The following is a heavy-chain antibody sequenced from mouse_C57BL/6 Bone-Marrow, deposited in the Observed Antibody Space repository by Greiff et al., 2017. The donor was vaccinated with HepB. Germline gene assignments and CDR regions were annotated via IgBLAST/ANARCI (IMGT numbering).Heavy chain of an antibody. Sequence: DVKLVESGGGLVQPGGSLKLSCAASGFTFSDYYMYWVRQTPEKRLEWVAYISNGGGSTYYPDTVKGRFTISRDNAKNTLYLQMSRLKSEDTAMYYCARHYYGSSYYAMDYWGQGTSVTVSS. V-gene: IGHV5-12*01. CDR2: ISNGGGST. J-gene: IGHJ4*01. CDR3: ARHYYGSSYYAMDY. D-gene: IGHD1-1*01. CDR1: GFTFSDYY.